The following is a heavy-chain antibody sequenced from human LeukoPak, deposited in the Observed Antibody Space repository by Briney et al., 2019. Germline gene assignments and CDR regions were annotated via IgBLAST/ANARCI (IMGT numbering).Heavy chain of an antibody. CDR1: VFTFDDYD. Sequence: GGSLRLSCAASVFTFDDYDMHWVRQAPGKGLDCVSGISWNSGSIGYADSVKGRFTISRDNAKNSLYLQMNSLRAEDTALYYCAKDITMTDWGQGTLVTVSS. CDR3: AKDITMTD. D-gene: IGHD3-22*01. J-gene: IGHJ4*02. V-gene: IGHV3-9*01. CDR2: ISWNSGSI.